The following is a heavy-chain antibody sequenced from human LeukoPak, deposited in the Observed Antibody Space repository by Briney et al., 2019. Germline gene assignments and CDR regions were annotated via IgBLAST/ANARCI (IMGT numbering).Heavy chain of an antibody. J-gene: IGHJ6*02. V-gene: IGHV3-74*01. CDR1: GFTFSSYW. CDR2: INSDGSST. CDR3: ARAIDYGDYQNYYYYYGMDV. D-gene: IGHD4-17*01. Sequence: GGSLRLSYAASGFTFSSYWMHWVRQAPGKGLVWVSRINSDGSSTSYADSVKGRFTISRDNAKNTLYLQMNSLRAEDTAVYYCARAIDYGDYQNYYYYYGMDVWGQGTTVTVSS.